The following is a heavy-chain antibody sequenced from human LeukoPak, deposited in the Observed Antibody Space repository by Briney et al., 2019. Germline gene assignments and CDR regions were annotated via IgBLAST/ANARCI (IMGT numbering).Heavy chain of an antibody. CDR3: ARWSPQRYGKYYLDS. V-gene: IGHV3-23*01. CDR2: ISGSGGST. J-gene: IGHJ4*02. D-gene: IGHD5-24*01. CDR1: GFTFSSYA. Sequence: PGGSLRLSCAASGFTFSSYAMSWVRQAPGNGLEWVSAISGSGGSTYYADSVKGRFTISRDNAKNSLYLQMNSLSAEDTAVYYCARWSPQRYGKYYLDSWGQGTLVTVSS.